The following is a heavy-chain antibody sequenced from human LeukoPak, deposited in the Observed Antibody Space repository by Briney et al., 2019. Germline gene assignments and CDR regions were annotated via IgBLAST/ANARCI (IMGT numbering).Heavy chain of an antibody. Sequence: GGSLRLSCAASGFTFSDAWMNWVRQAPGRGLEWVSVVYYGGDTYYADSVKGRFTISRDSSKNTLYLQMHSLRAEDTAVYYCASPGYCSGSVCYSGYLQHWGQGTLVTVST. D-gene: IGHD2-15*01. J-gene: IGHJ1*01. V-gene: IGHV3-53*01. CDR1: GFTFSDAW. CDR2: VYYGGDT. CDR3: ASPGYCSGSVCYSGYLQH.